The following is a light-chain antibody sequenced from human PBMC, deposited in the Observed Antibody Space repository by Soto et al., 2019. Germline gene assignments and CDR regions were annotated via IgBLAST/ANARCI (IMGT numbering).Light chain of an antibody. Sequence: QSALTQPASVSGSPGQSITISCTGTSSDVGGYNYVSWYQHHPGKAPKLMIYDVSNRPSGVSNRFSGSKSGNTASLIISGLQAEDEADYYCGSYTSSSTLSPYVFGTGTKLTVL. V-gene: IGLV2-14*03. J-gene: IGLJ1*01. CDR2: DVS. CDR1: SSDVGGYNY. CDR3: GSYTSSSTLSPYV.